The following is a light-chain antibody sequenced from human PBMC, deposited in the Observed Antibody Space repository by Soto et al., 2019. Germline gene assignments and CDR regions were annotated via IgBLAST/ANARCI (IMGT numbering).Light chain of an antibody. Sequence: QSVLTQPASVSRSPGKSITISCTGTSSDVGGYNYVAWYQQYPGKAPKLMIYEVSDRPSGVSIRFSGSKPGNTASLTISGLQAEDEPDYYRSSYTSSSTLVFGTGTKVTVL. CDR2: EVS. CDR3: SSYTSSSTLV. J-gene: IGLJ1*01. V-gene: IGLV2-14*01. CDR1: SSDVGGYNY.